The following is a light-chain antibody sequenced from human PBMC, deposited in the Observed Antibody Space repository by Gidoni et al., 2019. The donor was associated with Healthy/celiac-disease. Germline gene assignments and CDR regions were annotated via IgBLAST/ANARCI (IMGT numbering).Light chain of an antibody. CDR2: DAS. CDR3: QQRSNWLYT. CDR1: QSVSSY. V-gene: IGKV3-11*01. Sequence: SPATLSLSPGERATLSCRASQSVSSYLAWYQQKPGQAPRLLIYDASNRATGIPARFSGSGSGTDFTLTISSLEPEDFAVYYCQQRSNWLYTFXQXTKLEIK. J-gene: IGKJ2*01.